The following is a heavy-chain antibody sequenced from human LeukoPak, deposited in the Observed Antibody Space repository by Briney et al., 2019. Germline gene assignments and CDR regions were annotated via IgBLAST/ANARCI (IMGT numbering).Heavy chain of an antibody. D-gene: IGHD7-27*01. CDR2: IGAGGSKT. CDR3: AIDPNWGTHS. CDR1: GFTFSSFA. V-gene: IGHV3-23*01. Sequence: GGSLRLSCAASGFTFSSFAMSWVRQAPGKGLEWVSIIGAGGSKTYYADSVKGRFTISRDNSKNTLYLQMNSLRAEDTAVYYCAIDPNWGTHSWGQGVLVTVSS. J-gene: IGHJ4*02.